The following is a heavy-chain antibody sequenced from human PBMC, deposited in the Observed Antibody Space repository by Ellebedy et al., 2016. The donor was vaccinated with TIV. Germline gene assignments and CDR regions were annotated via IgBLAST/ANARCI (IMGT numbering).Heavy chain of an antibody. Sequence: MPSETLSLTCSVSGVSISSSSDYWGWIRQPPGKGLEWIGYIYSSGRTDYKHSLKSRMAISVDTSRNQISLKLSSVTAADTAVYYCSAAYGRVTPAYWGQGTLVTVSS. D-gene: IGHD4-17*01. V-gene: IGHV4-61*05. J-gene: IGHJ4*02. CDR2: IYSSGRT. CDR1: GVSISSSSDY. CDR3: SAAYGRVTPAY.